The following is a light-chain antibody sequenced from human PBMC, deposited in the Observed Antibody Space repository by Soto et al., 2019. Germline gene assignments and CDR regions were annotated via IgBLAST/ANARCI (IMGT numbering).Light chain of an antibody. J-gene: IGLJ1*01. CDR3: AAWDDSLNAFYV. V-gene: IGLV1-44*01. CDR1: SSNIGSNT. CDR2: SNN. Sequence: QCVLTQPPSASRTPGQRVTISCSGSSSNIGSNTVNWYQQLPGTAPKLLIYSNNQRPSGVPDRFPGSKSGTSASLAISGLQSEDEADYYCAAWDDSLNAFYVFGTGTKVPVL.